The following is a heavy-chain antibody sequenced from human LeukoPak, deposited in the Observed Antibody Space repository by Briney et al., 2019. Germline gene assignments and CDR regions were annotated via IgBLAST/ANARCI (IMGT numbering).Heavy chain of an antibody. CDR3: ARITYYYDSRGYYEDY. V-gene: IGHV3-7*01. J-gene: IGHJ4*02. D-gene: IGHD3-22*01. Sequence: PGGSLRLSCSASGFTFSSYWMSWVRQAPGKGRAWVANINQDGSEKYYVDSVKGRFTISRDNAKNSLYLQMNSLRAEDTAVYYCARITYYYDSRGYYEDYWGQGTLVTVSS. CDR2: INQDGSEK. CDR1: GFTFSSYW.